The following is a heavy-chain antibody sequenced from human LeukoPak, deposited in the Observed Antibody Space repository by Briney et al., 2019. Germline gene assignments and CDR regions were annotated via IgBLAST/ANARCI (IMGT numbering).Heavy chain of an antibody. Sequence: RGSLRLSCAASGFTFSSYAMNWVRQAPGKGLEWVSSISGSGGSTFYTDSVKGRFTISRDNSKNTLYLQMNSLRADDTAVYCCTRSFRGYDFYYFDYWGQGILVTVSS. CDR1: GFTFSSYA. V-gene: IGHV3-23*01. J-gene: IGHJ4*02. CDR3: TRSFRGYDFYYFDY. D-gene: IGHD5-12*01. CDR2: ISGSGGST.